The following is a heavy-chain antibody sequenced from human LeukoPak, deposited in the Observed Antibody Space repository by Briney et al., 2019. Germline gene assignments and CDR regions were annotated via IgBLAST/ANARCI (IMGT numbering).Heavy chain of an antibody. CDR2: IYPGDSDT. CDR1: GYSFTSYW. Sequence: GESLKISCKGSGYSFTSYWIGWVRHMPGKGLEWMGIIYPGDSDTRYSPSFQGQVTISADKSISTAYLQWSSLKASDTAMYYCARQGFQVHADDAFDIWGQGTMVTVSS. D-gene: IGHD1-1*01. V-gene: IGHV5-51*01. J-gene: IGHJ3*02. CDR3: ARQGFQVHADDAFDI.